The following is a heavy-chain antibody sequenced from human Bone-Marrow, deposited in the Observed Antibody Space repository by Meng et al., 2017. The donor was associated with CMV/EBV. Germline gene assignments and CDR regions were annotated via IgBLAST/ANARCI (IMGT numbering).Heavy chain of an antibody. CDR1: GYTFTGYY. V-gene: IGHV1-2*02. D-gene: IGHD3-10*01. Sequence: ASEKVSCKASGYTFTGYYMYWVRQAPGQGLEWMGWINPNSGGTNYAQKFQGRVTMTRDTSISTAYMELSSLRSDDTAVYYCARGQPGDWFDPWGQGTLVTVSS. CDR3: ARGQPGDWFDP. CDR2: INPNSGGT. J-gene: IGHJ5*02.